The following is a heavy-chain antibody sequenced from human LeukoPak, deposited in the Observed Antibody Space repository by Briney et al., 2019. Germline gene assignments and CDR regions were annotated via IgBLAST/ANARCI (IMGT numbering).Heavy chain of an antibody. CDR3: ARRRVRGDSSGYYRTPHYGMDV. V-gene: IGHV3-33*01. CDR2: IWYDGSNK. J-gene: IGHJ6*02. CDR1: GFTFSSYG. Sequence: PGGSLRLSCAASGFTFSSYGMHWVRQAPGKGLEWVAVIWYDGSNKYYADSVKGRFTISRDNSKNTLYLQMNSLRAEDTAVYYCARRRVRGDSSGYYRTPHYGMDVWGQGTTVTVSS. D-gene: IGHD3-22*01.